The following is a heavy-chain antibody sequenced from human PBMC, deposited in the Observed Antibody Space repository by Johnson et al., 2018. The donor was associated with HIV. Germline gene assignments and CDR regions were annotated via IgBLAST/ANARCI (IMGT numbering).Heavy chain of an antibody. Sequence: VQLVESGGGLVQPGRSLRLSCVASGVSVSDNYMSWVRQPQGKGLEWVSVIYDGSNKYYADSVKGRFTISRDNSKNTLYLQMNSLRAEDTAVYYCARDRPGGRWADAFDIWGQGTMVTVSS. CDR3: ARDRPGGRWADAFDI. CDR2: IYDGSNK. J-gene: IGHJ3*02. CDR1: GVSVSDNY. D-gene: IGHD3-16*01. V-gene: IGHV3-66*02.